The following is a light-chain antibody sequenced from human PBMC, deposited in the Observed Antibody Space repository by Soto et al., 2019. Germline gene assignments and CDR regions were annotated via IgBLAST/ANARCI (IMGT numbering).Light chain of an antibody. CDR3: QTWGTGSVV. CDR1: SGHSSYA. J-gene: IGLJ2*01. CDR2: LNSDGSH. V-gene: IGLV4-69*01. Sequence: QLVLTQSPSASASLGASVKLTCTLNSGHSSYAIAWHQQQPEKGPRYLMRLNSDGSHSNGDGIPDRFSGSSSGAERYLTISSLQSEDEADYYCQTWGTGSVVFGGGTQLTVL.